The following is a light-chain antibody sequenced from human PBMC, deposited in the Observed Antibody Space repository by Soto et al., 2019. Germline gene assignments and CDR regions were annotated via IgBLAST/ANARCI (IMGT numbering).Light chain of an antibody. Sequence: ESVLTQSPGTLSLSPGERATLSCRASQTVGGNMLAWYQQKPGLAPRLLIYDASSRATGIPDRFSGSGSGTDFTLTISRLEPEDFAVYYCQQYGSSRITFGQGTRLEIK. CDR1: QTVGGNM. J-gene: IGKJ5*01. CDR3: QQYGSSRIT. CDR2: DAS. V-gene: IGKV3D-20*01.